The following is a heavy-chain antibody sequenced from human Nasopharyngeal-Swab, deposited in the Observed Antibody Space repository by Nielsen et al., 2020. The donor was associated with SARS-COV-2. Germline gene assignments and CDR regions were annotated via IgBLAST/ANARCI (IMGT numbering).Heavy chain of an antibody. V-gene: IGHV4-30-2*01. CDR2: IYHSGST. J-gene: IGHJ4*02. Sequence: SETLSLTCAVSGGSISSGGYSWSWIRQPPGKGLEWIGYIYHSGSTYYNPSLKSRVTISVDRSKNQFSLKLSSVTAADTAVYYCARVAVGKRVFDYWGQGTLVTVSS. CDR1: GGSISSGGYS. CDR3: ARVAVGKRVFDY. D-gene: IGHD3-10*01.